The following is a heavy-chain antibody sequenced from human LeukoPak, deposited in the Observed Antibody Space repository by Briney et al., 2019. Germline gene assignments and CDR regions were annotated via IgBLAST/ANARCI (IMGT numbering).Heavy chain of an antibody. D-gene: IGHD3-3*01. CDR1: GYTFTGYY. J-gene: IGHJ6*02. Sequence: ASVTVSCKASGYTFTGYYMHWVRQAPGQGLEWMGWINPNSGGTNYAQKFQGRVTMTRDTSISTAYMELSRLRSDDTAVYYCARDLEVTIFGVVIGTYYGMDVWGQGTTVTVSS. V-gene: IGHV1-2*02. CDR2: INPNSGGT. CDR3: ARDLEVTIFGVVIGTYYGMDV.